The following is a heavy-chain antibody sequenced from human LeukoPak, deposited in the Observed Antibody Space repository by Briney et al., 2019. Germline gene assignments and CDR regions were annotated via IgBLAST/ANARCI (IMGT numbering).Heavy chain of an antibody. V-gene: IGHV1-2*02. Sequence: ASVKVSCKASGYTFTGYYMHWVRQAPGQGLEWMGWINPNSGGTNYAQKVQGRVTMTRDTSISTAYMELSRLRSDDTAVYYCARDSEMATGYFDYWGQGTLVTVSS. CDR2: INPNSGGT. J-gene: IGHJ4*02. CDR1: GYTFTGYY. D-gene: IGHD5-24*01. CDR3: ARDSEMATGYFDY.